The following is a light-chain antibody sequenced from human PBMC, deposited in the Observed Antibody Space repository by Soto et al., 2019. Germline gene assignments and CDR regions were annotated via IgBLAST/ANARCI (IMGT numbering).Light chain of an antibody. J-gene: IGKJ4*01. CDR3: QQYDDLPLT. Sequence: DIQMTQSPSSLSPSVGDRVTITCQASQDIKSHLSWFQQKPGRAPNLLIYGASNLETGVPPRFTGSGSRTHFTLTIDSLQPEDIATYYCQQYDDLPLTFGGGTKVEI. V-gene: IGKV1-33*01. CDR1: QDIKSH. CDR2: GAS.